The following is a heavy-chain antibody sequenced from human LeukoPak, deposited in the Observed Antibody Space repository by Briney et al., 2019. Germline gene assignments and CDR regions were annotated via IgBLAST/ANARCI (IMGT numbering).Heavy chain of an antibody. D-gene: IGHD3/OR15-3a*01. CDR3: ARGRVRGPLDP. Sequence: SGTLSLTCAVYGGSFSGYYWSWIRQPPGKGLEWIGEINHSGSTNYNPSLKSRVTISVDTSKNQFSLKLSSVTAAGTAVYYCARGRVRGPLDPWGQGTLVTVSS. J-gene: IGHJ5*02. CDR2: INHSGST. CDR1: GGSFSGYY. V-gene: IGHV4-34*01.